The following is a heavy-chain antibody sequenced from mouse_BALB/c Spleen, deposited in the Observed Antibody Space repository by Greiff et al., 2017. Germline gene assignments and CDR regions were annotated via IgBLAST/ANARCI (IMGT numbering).Heavy chain of an antibody. J-gene: IGHJ3*01. D-gene: IGHD2-3*01. CDR3: ARKGNGYYFAY. CDR1: GFSLTSYG. V-gene: IGHV2-2*02. CDR2: IWSGGST. Sequence: VQLQQSGPGLVQPSQSLSITCTVSGFSLTSYGVHWVRQSPGKGLEWLGVIWSGGSTDDNAAFISRLSISKDNYKSQVFFKMNSLQANDTAIYYCARKGNGYYFAYWGQGTLVTVSA.